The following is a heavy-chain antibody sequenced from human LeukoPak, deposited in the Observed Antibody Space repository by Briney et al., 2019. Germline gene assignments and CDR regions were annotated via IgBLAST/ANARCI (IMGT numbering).Heavy chain of an antibody. CDR2: INPNSGGT. J-gene: IGHJ5*02. V-gene: IGHV1-2*02. CDR3: ARADRLDGGPYLIGP. D-gene: IGHD2-21*01. CDR1: GYSFTDYY. Sequence: ASVKVSCKTSGYSFTDYYMHWVRQAPGQGLEWMGWINPNSGGTSSAQRFQGRVTMTRDTSITTVYMEVSWLTSDDTAIYYCARADRLDGGPYLIGPWGQGTLVTASS.